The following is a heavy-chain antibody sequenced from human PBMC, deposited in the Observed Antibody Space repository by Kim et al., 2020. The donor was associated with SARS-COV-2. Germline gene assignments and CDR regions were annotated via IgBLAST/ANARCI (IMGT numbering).Heavy chain of an antibody. V-gene: IGHV3-48*02. D-gene: IGHD3-16*01. CDR3: ARCPLSMTMVRGMITTTLFDYENMDA. CDR2: ISSSSSTV. J-gene: IGHJ6*02. Sequence: GGSLRLSCTVSGFNFNSYSMNWVRQAPGKGLEWVSYISSSSSTVYYAGSVRGRFTISRDNAKNSLFLQMNSLRDDDTAVYYCARCPLSMTMVRGMITTTLFDYENMDAWGQGTTVTVSS. CDR1: GFNFNSYS.